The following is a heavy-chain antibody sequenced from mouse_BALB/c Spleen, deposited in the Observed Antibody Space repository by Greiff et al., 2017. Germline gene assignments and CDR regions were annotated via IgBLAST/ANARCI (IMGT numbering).Heavy chain of an antibody. CDR2: ISYSGST. J-gene: IGHJ4*01. Sequence: EVKLMESGPSLVKPSQTLSLTCSVTGDSITSGYWNWIRKFPGNKLEYMGYISYSGSTYYNPSLKSRISITRDTSKNQYYLQLNSVTTEDTATYYCARFPSYGYVGYYAMDYWGQGTSVTVSS. CDR1: GDSITSGY. CDR3: ARFPSYGYVGYYAMDY. D-gene: IGHD1-2*01. V-gene: IGHV3-8*02.